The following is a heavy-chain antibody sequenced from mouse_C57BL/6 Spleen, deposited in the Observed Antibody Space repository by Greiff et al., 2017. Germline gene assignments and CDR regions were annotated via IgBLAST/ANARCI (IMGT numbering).Heavy chain of an antibody. CDR3: ARWYFDV. Sequence: QVQLQQPGAELVMPGASVKLSCKASGYTFTSYWMHGVKQRPGQGLEWIGEIDPSDSYTNYNQKFKGKSTLTVDKSSSTAYMQLSSLTSEDSAVYYCARWYFDVWGTGTTVTVSS. V-gene: IGHV1-69*01. J-gene: IGHJ1*03. CDR1: GYTFTSYW. CDR2: IDPSDSYT.